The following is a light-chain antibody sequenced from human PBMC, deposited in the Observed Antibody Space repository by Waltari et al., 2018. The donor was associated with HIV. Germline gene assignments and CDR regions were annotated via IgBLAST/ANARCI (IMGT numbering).Light chain of an antibody. CDR3: STWDFSLSAHV. CDR2: FGN. V-gene: IGLV1-36*01. J-gene: IGLJ1*01. Sequence: QSALTQEASVSGTVGQSITLSCTGTSNNIANYVVGWYRQISHGAPKTVIFGNSLPSGIPDRFSGSKSGTTASLTISGLKPEDEADYYCSTWDFSLSAHVFGTGTKVTVL. CDR1: SNNIANYV.